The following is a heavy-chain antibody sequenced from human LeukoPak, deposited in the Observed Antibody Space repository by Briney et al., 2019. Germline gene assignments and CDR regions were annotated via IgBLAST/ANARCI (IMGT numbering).Heavy chain of an antibody. CDR1: GFDFSIYT. J-gene: IGHJ6*02. CDR2: ISSSSSYI. CDR3: ARDREGMDV. D-gene: IGHD1-26*01. V-gene: IGHV3-21*01. Sequence: GGSLRLSCSASGFDFSIYTMNWVRQAPGKGLEWVSSISSSSSYIYYADSVKGRFTISRDNAKNSLYLQMNSLRAEDTAVYYCARDREGMDVWGQGTTVTVSS.